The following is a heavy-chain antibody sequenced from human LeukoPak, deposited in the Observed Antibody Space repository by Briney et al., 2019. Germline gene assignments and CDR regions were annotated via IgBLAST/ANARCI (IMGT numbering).Heavy chain of an antibody. CDR3: ARIAVAANGYNWFDP. V-gene: IGHV4-59*08. CDR2: IYNTGST. CDR1: GGSISTYY. D-gene: IGHD6-19*01. Sequence: KSSETLSLTCAVSGGSISTYYWNWIRQPPVKGLEWIGYIYNTGSTIYNPSLKSRVTISVDTSKNQFSLRLSSVTAADTAVYYCARIAVAANGYNWFDPWGQGTLVTVSS. J-gene: IGHJ5*02.